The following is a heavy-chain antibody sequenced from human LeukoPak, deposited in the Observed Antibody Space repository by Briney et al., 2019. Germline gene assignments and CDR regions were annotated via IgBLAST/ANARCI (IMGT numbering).Heavy chain of an antibody. V-gene: IGHV3-30*02. D-gene: IGHD1/OR15-1a*01. Sequence: GGSLRLSCAASGFTFSNYGMHWVRQAPGKGLEWVAFIRYDGSNKYYVDSVKGRVTISRDNSKNTLYLQMNSLRAEDTAVYYCAKEGTASKPSDLDYWGRGTLVTVSS. J-gene: IGHJ4*02. CDR2: IRYDGSNK. CDR1: GFTFSNYG. CDR3: AKEGTASKPSDLDY.